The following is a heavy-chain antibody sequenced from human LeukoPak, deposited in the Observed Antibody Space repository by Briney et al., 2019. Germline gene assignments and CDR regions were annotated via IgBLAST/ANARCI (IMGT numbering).Heavy chain of an antibody. CDR1: RYTFTGHY. V-gene: IGHV1-2*02. J-gene: IGHJ5*02. Sequence: ASVKVSCKASRYTFTGHYMHWVRQAPGQGLEWMGWINPNSGGTNYAQKFQGRVTMTRDTSISTAYMELSRLRSDDTAVYYCARDGIAARKSFRFDPWGQGTLVTVSS. D-gene: IGHD6-6*01. CDR3: ARDGIAARKSFRFDP. CDR2: INPNSGGT.